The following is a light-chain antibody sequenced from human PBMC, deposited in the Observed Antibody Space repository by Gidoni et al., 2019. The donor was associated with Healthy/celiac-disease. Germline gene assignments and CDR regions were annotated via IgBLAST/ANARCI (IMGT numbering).Light chain of an antibody. V-gene: IGKV3-20*01. CDR3: QQYGSSPRT. CDR2: GAS. CDR1: QSVSSSY. Sequence: DIVLTQSPGTLSLSPGERATPSCSASQSVSSSYLAWYQQKPGQAPRLLIYGASSRATGIPDRFSGSGSGTDFTLTISRLEPEDFAVYYCQQYGSSPRTFGQGTKLEIK. J-gene: IGKJ2*01.